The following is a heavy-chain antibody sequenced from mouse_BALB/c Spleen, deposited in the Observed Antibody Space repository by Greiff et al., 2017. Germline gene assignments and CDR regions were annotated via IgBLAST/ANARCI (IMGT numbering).Heavy chain of an antibody. D-gene: IGHD1-1*01. CDR1: GYTFTSYT. CDR2: INPSSGYT. Sequence: QVQLKQSAAELARPGASVKMSCKASGYTFTSYTMHWVKQRPGQGLEWIGYINPSSGYTEYNQKFKDKTTLTADKSSSTAYMQLSSLTSEDSAVYYCARAILRYFDYWGQGTTLTVSS. J-gene: IGHJ2*01. V-gene: IGHV1-4*02. CDR3: ARAILRYFDY.